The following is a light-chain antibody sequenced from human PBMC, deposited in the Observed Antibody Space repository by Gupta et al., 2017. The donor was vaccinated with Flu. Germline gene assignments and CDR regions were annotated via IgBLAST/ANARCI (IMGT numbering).Light chain of an antibody. V-gene: IGKV1-9*01. CDR2: AAS. J-gene: IGKJ1*01. Sequence: DNLMTKSPSFLSASLGDRVTITCRATQGVKNLLAWYQHKPGKAPRLLIYAASILERGVPSRFSGSGAGTEFTLTISSLQPEDFASYYCQQFKSYPFTFGQGTKVEIK. CDR1: QGVKNL. CDR3: QQFKSYPFT.